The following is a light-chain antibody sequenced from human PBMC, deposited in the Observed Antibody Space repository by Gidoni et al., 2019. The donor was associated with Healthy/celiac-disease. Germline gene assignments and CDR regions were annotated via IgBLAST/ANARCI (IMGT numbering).Light chain of an antibody. CDR2: EGS. CDR3: CSYAGSSTYV. CDR1: SRDVGSYNL. J-gene: IGLJ1*01. V-gene: IGLV2-23*01. Sequence: QSALTQPASVSGSPGQPITIYCTGTSRDVGSYNLVSWYQQHPGKAPKLMIYEGSKRPSGVSNRFSGSKSGNTASLTISGLQAEDEADYYCCSYAGSSTYVFGTGTKVTVL.